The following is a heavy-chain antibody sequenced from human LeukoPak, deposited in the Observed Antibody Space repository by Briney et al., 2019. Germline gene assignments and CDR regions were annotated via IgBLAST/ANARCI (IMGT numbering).Heavy chain of an antibody. Sequence: ASVKVSCKASGYTLTSHDINWVRQAAGQGLEWMGWMNPKSGDTGYAQKFQDRVAMTRDTSINTVYMELSSLTSEDTAVYYCARAFLLDILQSYYFYYMDVWGKGTTVTVSS. J-gene: IGHJ6*03. CDR1: GYTLTSHD. V-gene: IGHV1-8*01. CDR3: ARAFLLDILQSYYFYYMDV. D-gene: IGHD2/OR15-2a*01. CDR2: MNPKSGDT.